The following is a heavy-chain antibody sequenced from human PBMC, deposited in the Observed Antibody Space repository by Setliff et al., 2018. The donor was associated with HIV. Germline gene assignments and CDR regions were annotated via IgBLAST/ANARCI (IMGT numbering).Heavy chain of an antibody. Sequence: ASVKVSCKASGSTLTNYHMHWVRQAPGQGLEWMGVINPSGGITTYAQKIQGRVTVTKDTSTSTVYMELRSIRSEDTAVYFCASAPLTTVTTGPRYYLDYWGQGTLVTVSS. CDR3: ASAPLTTVTTGPRYYLDY. CDR2: INPSGGIT. J-gene: IGHJ4*02. D-gene: IGHD4-17*01. CDR1: GSTLTNYH. V-gene: IGHV1-46*01.